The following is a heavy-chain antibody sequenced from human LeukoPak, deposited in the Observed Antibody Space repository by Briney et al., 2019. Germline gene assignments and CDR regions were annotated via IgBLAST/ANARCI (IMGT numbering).Heavy chain of an antibody. J-gene: IGHJ4*02. D-gene: IGHD5-12*01. CDR1: GYTFTSYG. CDR3: ARDGKWLRPVGFFFDY. Sequence: GASVKVSCKASGYTFTSYGISWVRQAPGQGLEWMGWISAYNGNTNYAQKFQGRVTMTRDTSTSTVYMELSSLRSEDTAVYYCARDGKWLRPVGFFFDYWGQGTLVTVSS. V-gene: IGHV1-18*01. CDR2: ISAYNGNT.